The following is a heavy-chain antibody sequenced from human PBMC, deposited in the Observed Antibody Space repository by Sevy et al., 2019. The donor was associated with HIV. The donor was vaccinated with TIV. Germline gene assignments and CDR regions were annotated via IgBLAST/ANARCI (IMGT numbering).Heavy chain of an antibody. Sequence: GGSLRLSCAASGFTFSSYSMNWVRQAPGKGLEWVSSISSSSSYIYYADSVKGRFTISRDNAKNSLYLQMNSLRAEDTAVYYCARSVGDGYNKWFDPWGQGTLVTVSS. CDR2: ISSSSSYI. V-gene: IGHV3-21*01. CDR3: ARSVGDGYNKWFDP. CDR1: GFTFSSYS. D-gene: IGHD5-12*01. J-gene: IGHJ5*02.